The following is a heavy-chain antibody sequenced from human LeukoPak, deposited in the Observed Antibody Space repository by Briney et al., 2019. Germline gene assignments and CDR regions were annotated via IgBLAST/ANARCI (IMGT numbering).Heavy chain of an antibody. CDR3: ARDCGSDCSQAFDI. J-gene: IGHJ3*02. CDR1: GFTFSNYW. Sequence: GGSLRLSCAASGFTFSNYWMSWVRQAPGKGLEWVADIKQDGTQKYYVDSVEGRFTISRDNAKNSLYLQMNSLRVEDMAVYYCARDCGSDCSQAFDIWGQGTMVTVSS. D-gene: IGHD2-21*02. V-gene: IGHV3-7*05. CDR2: IKQDGTQK.